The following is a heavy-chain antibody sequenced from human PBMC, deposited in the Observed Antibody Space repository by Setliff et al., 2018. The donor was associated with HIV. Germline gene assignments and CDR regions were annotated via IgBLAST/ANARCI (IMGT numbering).Heavy chain of an antibody. V-gene: IGHV1-18*04. D-gene: IGHD2-21*02. J-gene: IGHJ4*02. CDR2: ISGLTGEV. CDR1: GYDLSSYS. CDR3: ARGGLGFLDWCLPDS. Sequence: RASVKVSCKASGYDLSSYSMMWVRQTPGQGLEWLGWISGLTGEVRLAKEFQGRVTLTTSAYTAYMELKSLRSEDRGVYYCARGGLGFLDWCLPDSWGQGTLVTVSS.